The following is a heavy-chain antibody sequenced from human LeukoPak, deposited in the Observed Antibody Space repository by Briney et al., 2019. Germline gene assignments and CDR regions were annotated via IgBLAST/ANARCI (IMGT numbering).Heavy chain of an antibody. D-gene: IGHD1-26*01. Sequence: SETLSLTCSVSGGSISRSSYYWGWTRQPPGKGLEWIGSIYYSGSTYYNSSLKSRVTISVDTSRNQFSLKLGSVTAADTAVYYCARRGSIATGAFTYWGQGTLVTVSS. CDR3: ARRGSIATGAFTY. CDR2: IYYSGST. J-gene: IGHJ4*02. V-gene: IGHV4-39*01. CDR1: GGSISRSSYY.